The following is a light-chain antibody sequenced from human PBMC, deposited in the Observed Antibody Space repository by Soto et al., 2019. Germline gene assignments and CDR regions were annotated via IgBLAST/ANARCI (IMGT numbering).Light chain of an antibody. CDR2: GNS. CDR1: SSNIGAGYD. V-gene: IGLV1-40*01. Sequence: QSVLTQPPSVSGAPGQRVTISCTGSSSNIGAGYDVHWYQQLPGTAPNLLIYGNSKRPSGVPDRFSGSKSGTSASLAITGLQVEDEADYYCQSYYSSLSVYVFGTGTKVTVL. J-gene: IGLJ1*01. CDR3: QSYYSSLSVYV.